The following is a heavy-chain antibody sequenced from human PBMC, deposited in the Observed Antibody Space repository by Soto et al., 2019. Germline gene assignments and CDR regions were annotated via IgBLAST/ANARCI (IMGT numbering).Heavy chain of an antibody. J-gene: IGHJ4*02. Sequence: GGSLRLSXAASGFTFSDYYMSWIRQAPGKGLEWVSYISSSGSTIYYADSVKGRFTISRDNAKNSLYLQMNSLRAEDTAVYYCARVARASRYFDYWGQGTLVTVSS. CDR1: GFTFSDYY. CDR3: ARVARASRYFDY. CDR2: ISSSGSTI. D-gene: IGHD1-26*01. V-gene: IGHV3-11*01.